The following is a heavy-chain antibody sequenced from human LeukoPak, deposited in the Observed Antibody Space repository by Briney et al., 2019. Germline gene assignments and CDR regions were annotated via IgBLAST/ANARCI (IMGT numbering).Heavy chain of an antibody. CDR2: IYYSGST. V-gene: IGHV4-31*03. J-gene: IGHJ6*03. D-gene: IGHD2-2*01. CDR3: ARSYCSSTSCSPYYYYYMDV. CDR1: GGSISSGGYY. Sequence: SQTLSLTCTVSGGSISSGGYYWSWIRQHPGKGLEWIGYIYYSGSTYYNPSLKSRVTISVDASKNQFSLKLSSVTAADTAVYYCARSYCSSTSCSPYYYYYMDVWGKGTTVTVSS.